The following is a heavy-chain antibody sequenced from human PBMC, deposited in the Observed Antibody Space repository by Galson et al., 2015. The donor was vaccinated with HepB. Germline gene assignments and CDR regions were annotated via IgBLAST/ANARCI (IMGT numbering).Heavy chain of an antibody. V-gene: IGHV3-30*18. Sequence: SLRLSCAASGFTFSSYGMHWVRQAPGKGLEWVAVISYDGSNKYYADSVKGRFAISRDNSKNTLYLQMNSLRAEDTAVYYCAKEGKNGVRFLEWSTYYFDYWGQGTLVTVSS. D-gene: IGHD3-3*01. CDR3: AKEGKNGVRFLEWSTYYFDY. J-gene: IGHJ4*02. CDR1: GFTFSSYG. CDR2: ISYDGSNK.